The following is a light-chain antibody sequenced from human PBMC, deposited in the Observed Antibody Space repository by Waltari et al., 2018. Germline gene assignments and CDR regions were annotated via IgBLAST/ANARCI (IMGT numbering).Light chain of an antibody. CDR1: IGLNVGTYR. CDR2: YKSDSDK. CDR3: MIWHSSAVV. Sequence: QAVLTQPSSLSASPGASASLTCTLRIGLNVGTYRIYWYKQKPGSPPQYLLRYKSDSDKQQGSGVPSRFSGSKDASANAGILLISGLQSEDEADYYCMIWHSSAVVFGGGTKLTVL. J-gene: IGLJ2*01. V-gene: IGLV5-45*02.